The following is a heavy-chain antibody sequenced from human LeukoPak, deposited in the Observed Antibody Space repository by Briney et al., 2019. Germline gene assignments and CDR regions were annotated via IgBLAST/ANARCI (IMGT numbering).Heavy chain of an antibody. V-gene: IGHV3-30*03. Sequence: GGSLRLSCAASGFTFSSYGMHWVRQAPGKGLEWVAVIPYDGSNKKYADSVKGRFTISRDNSKNTLYLQMNGLRAEDTAVYYCARNNWFDAWGQGTLVTVSS. J-gene: IGHJ5*02. CDR1: GFTFSSYG. CDR3: ARNNWFDA. CDR2: IPYDGSNK.